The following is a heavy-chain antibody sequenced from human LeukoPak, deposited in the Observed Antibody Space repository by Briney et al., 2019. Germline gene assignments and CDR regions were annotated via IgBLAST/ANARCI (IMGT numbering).Heavy chain of an antibody. Sequence: ASVRVSCKASGYTFTDYFLHWVRQAPGQGLEWMGWIGPDSGATNYAQKFRGKVTMTRYTSINTAYMEVSSLRSDDTAVYYCARDIRPRVESFDYWGQGTLVTVSS. CDR2: IGPDSGAT. CDR3: ARDIRPRVESFDY. CDR1: GYTFTDYF. D-gene: IGHD3-3*01. V-gene: IGHV1-2*02. J-gene: IGHJ4*02.